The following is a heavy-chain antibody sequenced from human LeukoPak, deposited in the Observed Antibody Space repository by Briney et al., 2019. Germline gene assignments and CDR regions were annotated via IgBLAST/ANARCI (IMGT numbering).Heavy chain of an antibody. D-gene: IGHD3-22*01. CDR1: GGSISSSSYY. CDR3: ARDVYYYDSSGNAFDI. CDR2: IYYSGST. V-gene: IGHV4-39*07. J-gene: IGHJ3*02. Sequence: SETLSLTCTVSGGSISSSSYYWGWIRQPPGKGLEWIGSIYYSGSTYYNPSLKSRVTISVDTSKNQFSLKLSSVTAADTAVYYCARDVYYYDSSGNAFDIWGQGTMVTVSS.